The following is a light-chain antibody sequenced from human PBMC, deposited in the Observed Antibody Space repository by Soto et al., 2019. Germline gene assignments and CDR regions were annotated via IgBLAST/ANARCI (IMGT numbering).Light chain of an antibody. Sequence: QSALTQPASVSGSPGQSITISCTGTSNDVGGYKYVSWYQQHPGKAPKLKIYEVSNRPSGVSYRFSGFKFGNTASLTISGLQAEDEADYYCSSYTDDNTVIFGGGTQLTVL. CDR2: EVS. CDR3: SSYTDDNTVI. J-gene: IGLJ2*01. CDR1: SNDVGGYKY. V-gene: IGLV2-14*01.